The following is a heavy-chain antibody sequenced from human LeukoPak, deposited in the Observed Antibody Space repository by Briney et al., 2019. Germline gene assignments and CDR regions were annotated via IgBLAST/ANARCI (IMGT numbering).Heavy chain of an antibody. CDR3: ARASYYDILTGYYLKAGGWFDP. CDR2: IYYSGST. Sequence: SETLSLTCTVSGGSISSSSYYWGWIRQPPGKGLEWIGSIYYSGSTYYNPSLKSRVTISVDTSKNQFSLKLSSVTAADTAVYYCARASYYDILTGYYLKAGGWFDPWGQGTLVTVSS. V-gene: IGHV4-39*07. CDR1: GGSISSSSYY. J-gene: IGHJ5*02. D-gene: IGHD3-9*01.